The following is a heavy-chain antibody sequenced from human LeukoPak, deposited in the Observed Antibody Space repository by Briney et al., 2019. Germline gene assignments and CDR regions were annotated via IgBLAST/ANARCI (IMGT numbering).Heavy chain of an antibody. CDR3: VRINYNGWDFDY. V-gene: IGHV3-7*01. CDR2: IKQDGSEK. Sequence: PGESLRLSCAASGVTFRASGFSISDHWMSWVRQVPGKGLGWVANIKQDGSEKYYVDSVKGRFTISRDNAKNSLYLQMNSLRAEDTAVYYCVRINYNGWDFDYWGQGTLVTVSS. CDR1: GVTFRASGFSISDHW. D-gene: IGHD4-11*01. J-gene: IGHJ4*02.